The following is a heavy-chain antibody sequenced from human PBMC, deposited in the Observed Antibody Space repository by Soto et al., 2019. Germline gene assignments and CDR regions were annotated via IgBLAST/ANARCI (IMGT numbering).Heavy chain of an antibody. D-gene: IGHD1-26*01. V-gene: IGHV1-18*01. CDR1: GYTLSSYG. J-gene: IGHJ4*02. CDR2: SVAGSGHT. Sequence: QVQLVQSGAEVTKPGASVKVSCQTSGYTLSSYGISCVRQAPGQGLEWMGWSVAGSGHTIYAQKFQGRVTVTTDRSTNTGYMELRSLTSDDTAFYYCARVAGYGPGSRHFYNWGQATLVTVSS. CDR3: ARVAGYGPGSRHFYN.